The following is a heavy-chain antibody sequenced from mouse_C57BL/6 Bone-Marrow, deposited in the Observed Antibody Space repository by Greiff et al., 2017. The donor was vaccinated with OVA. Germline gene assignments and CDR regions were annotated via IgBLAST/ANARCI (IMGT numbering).Heavy chain of an antibody. D-gene: IGHD1-3*01. V-gene: IGHV1-4*01. J-gene: IGHJ3*01. CDR1: GYTFTSYT. Sequence: QVQLQQSGAELARPGASVKMSCKASGYTFTSYTMHWVKQRPGQGLEWIGYINPSSGYTKYNQKFKDKATLTADKSSSTAYMQLSSLTSEDSVVYYCARSRYMRAWFAYWGQGTLVTVSA. CDR2: INPSSGYT. CDR3: ARSRYMRAWFAY.